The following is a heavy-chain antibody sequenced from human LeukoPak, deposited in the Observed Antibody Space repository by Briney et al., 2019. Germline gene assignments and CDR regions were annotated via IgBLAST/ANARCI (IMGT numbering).Heavy chain of an antibody. CDR1: GFTFSSSG. D-gene: IGHD1-26*01. CDR2: IWYDGSNK. V-gene: IGHV3-33*06. CDR3: AKGDSGSYGALDI. Sequence: GGSLRLSCAASGFTFSSSGMHWVRQAPGKGLEWVAVIWYDGSNKYHADSVKGRFAISRDNSKNTLYLQMNSLRVEDTAVYYCAKGDSGSYGALDIWGQGTMVTVSS. J-gene: IGHJ3*02.